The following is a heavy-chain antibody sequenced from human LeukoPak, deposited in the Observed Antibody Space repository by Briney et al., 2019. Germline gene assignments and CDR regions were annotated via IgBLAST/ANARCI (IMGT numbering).Heavy chain of an antibody. CDR1: GFTFSTYA. J-gene: IGHJ4*02. Sequence: GGSLRLSCSASGFTFSTYAIHWVRQAPGKGLEHVSAISSDGGKTYYADSVMGRFTISRDNSKNTLYLQMSSLRAEDTAVYYCVKDFHSSSWYYFDFWGQGTLVTVSS. CDR2: ISSDGGKT. V-gene: IGHV3-64D*09. D-gene: IGHD6-13*01. CDR3: VKDFHSSSWYYFDF.